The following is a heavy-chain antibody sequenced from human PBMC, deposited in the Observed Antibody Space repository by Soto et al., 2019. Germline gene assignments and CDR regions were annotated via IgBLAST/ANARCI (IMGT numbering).Heavy chain of an antibody. Sequence: SETLSLTCTVSGGSISGYYWTWIRQPPGKGLEWVGSLFYGGTTDYNPSLKSRLTMSLDTSKNHFSLKLRSVTAADTAVYYCARERLAVAGKGGWFDPWGQETLVTVSS. CDR2: LFYGGTT. V-gene: IGHV4-39*02. CDR3: ARERLAVAGKGGWFDP. CDR1: GGSISGYY. J-gene: IGHJ5*02. D-gene: IGHD6-19*01.